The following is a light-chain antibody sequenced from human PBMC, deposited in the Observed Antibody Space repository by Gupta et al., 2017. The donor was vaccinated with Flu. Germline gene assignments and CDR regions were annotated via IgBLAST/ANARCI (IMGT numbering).Light chain of an antibody. CDR3: LQRTNWAKT. J-gene: IGKJ1*01. Sequence: EIVLTHSPPTLSLSPGERATLSCRASQSVSSYLAWYQQKPGQAPRLLIYDASNRATGIPARSTRSGSGTDFTLTMSSLEPEDFAVYYSLQRTNWAKTFGPWSKVEIK. CDR1: QSVSSY. CDR2: DAS. V-gene: IGKV3-11*01.